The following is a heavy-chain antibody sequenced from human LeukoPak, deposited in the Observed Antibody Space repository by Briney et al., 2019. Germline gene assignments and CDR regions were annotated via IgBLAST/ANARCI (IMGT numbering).Heavy chain of an antibody. D-gene: IGHD5-18*01. J-gene: IGHJ3*02. CDR2: INPNSGGT. V-gene: IGHV1-2*02. CDR1: GYTFTGYY. Sequence: GASVKVSCKASGYTFTGYYMHWVRQAPGQGLEWMGWINPNSGGTNYAQKFQGRVTMTRDTSISTAYMELSRLRSDDTAVYYCARVYSYGYPSDAFDIWGQGTMVTVSS. CDR3: ARVYSYGYPSDAFDI.